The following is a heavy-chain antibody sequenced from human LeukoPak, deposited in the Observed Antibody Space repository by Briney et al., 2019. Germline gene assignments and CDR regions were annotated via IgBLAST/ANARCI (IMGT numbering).Heavy chain of an antibody. CDR2: IYSDGST. D-gene: IGHD6-19*01. CDR3: ARGVAVAGTEEFFDY. V-gene: IGHV3-53*01. Sequence: GGSLRLSCAASGFTVSSNYMSWVRQAPGKGLEWVSVIYSDGSTYYADSVKGRFTISRDNSKNTLYLQMNSLRAEDTAVYYCARGVAVAGTEEFFDYWGQGTLVTVSS. CDR1: GFTVSSNY. J-gene: IGHJ4*02.